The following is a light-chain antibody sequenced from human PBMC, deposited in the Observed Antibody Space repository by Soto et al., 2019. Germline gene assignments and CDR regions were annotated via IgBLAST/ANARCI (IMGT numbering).Light chain of an antibody. J-gene: IGKJ1*01. CDR3: QQAKNFPWT. CDR2: AAS. CDR1: QGISTS. Sequence: DIPMTQAPFSVSASAGDRVTITCRASQGISTSLAWYQQKPGKAPKLLIYAASSLQSGVPSRFSGTGSGTAFTLTISSLQPEDFATYYCQQAKNFPWTFGQGTKVEIK. V-gene: IGKV1-12*01.